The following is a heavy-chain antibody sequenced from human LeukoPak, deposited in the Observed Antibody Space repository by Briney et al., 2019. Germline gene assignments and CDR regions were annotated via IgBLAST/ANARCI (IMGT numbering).Heavy chain of an antibody. CDR3: AKETRDKVIEDY. CDR2: IRYDGSNK. V-gene: IGHV3-30*02. J-gene: IGHJ4*02. Sequence: GGSLRLSCAASGFTFSSYGMHWVRQAPGKGLEWVAFIRYDGSNKYYADSVKGRFTISRDNSKNTLYLQMNSLRAEDTAVYYCAKETRDKVIEDYWAKETLVTVSS. CDR1: GFTFSSYG. D-gene: IGHD3-16*02.